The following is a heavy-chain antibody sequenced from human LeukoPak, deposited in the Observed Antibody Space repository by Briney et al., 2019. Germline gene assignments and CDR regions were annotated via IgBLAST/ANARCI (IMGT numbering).Heavy chain of an antibody. CDR1: GFTFSNYD. D-gene: IGHD6-19*01. CDR3: AKDLSRAVAADWFDP. J-gene: IGHJ5*02. CDR2: ISDRGGIT. Sequence: GGSLRLSCAASGFTFSNYDMSWVRQAPGKGLEWVSSISDRGGITYYADSVKGRFTISRDNSKNTLYLQMTNLRAADTAVYYCAKDLSRAVAADWFDPWDQGSLVTVSS. V-gene: IGHV3-23*01.